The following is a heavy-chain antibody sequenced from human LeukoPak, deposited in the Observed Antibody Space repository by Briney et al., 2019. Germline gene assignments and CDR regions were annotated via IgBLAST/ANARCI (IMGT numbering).Heavy chain of an antibody. CDR3: ARRGVGGPFDY. CDR2: FYYSGRT. J-gene: IGHJ4*02. Sequence: SETLSLTCSVSGGSIGSNSYYWGWIRQPPGKGLEWIGSFYYSGRTYYNPSLKSRVTISVDTSKNQFFLKLSSVTAADTAVYYCARRGVGGPFDYWGQGTLATVSS. V-gene: IGHV4-39*01. D-gene: IGHD3-10*01. CDR1: GGSIGSNSYY.